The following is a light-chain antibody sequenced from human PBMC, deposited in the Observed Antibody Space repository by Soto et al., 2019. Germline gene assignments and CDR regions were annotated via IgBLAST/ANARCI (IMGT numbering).Light chain of an antibody. CDR2: GAS. J-gene: IGKJ5*01. CDR1: QTVSNS. V-gene: IGKV3-15*01. CDR3: QQPHNWPPT. Sequence: EIVMTQSPATLSASPGDRATITCRASQTVSNSLAWYQQRPGKTPTLLIYGASTWAPGVPANFRGSGSGTEFTLTISRLQPEHFAPYSCQQPHNWPPTFGGGTRLEIK.